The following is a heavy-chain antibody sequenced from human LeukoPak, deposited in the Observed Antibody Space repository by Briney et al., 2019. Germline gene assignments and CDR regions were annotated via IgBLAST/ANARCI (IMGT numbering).Heavy chain of an antibody. V-gene: IGHV3-48*01. CDR2: ISSSSTTI. Sequence: GGSLRLSCAASGFTFSSYSMMWVRQAPGKGLEWVSYISSSSTTIHYADSVKGRFTISRDNAKNSVYLQMNSLRAEDTAVYYCAKPQYSGSPPQDYWGQGTLVTVSS. D-gene: IGHD1-26*01. CDR3: AKPQYSGSPPQDY. CDR1: GFTFSSYS. J-gene: IGHJ4*02.